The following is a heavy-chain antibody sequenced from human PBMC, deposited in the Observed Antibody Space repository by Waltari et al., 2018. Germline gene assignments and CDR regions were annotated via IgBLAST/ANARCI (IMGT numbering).Heavy chain of an antibody. CDR3: VRVVPANYFDY. CDR1: GYSISTGYY. D-gene: IGHD2-2*01. V-gene: IGHV4-38-2*01. J-gene: IGHJ4*02. Sequence: QVQLQESGPGLVKPSETLSLTCAVSGYSISTGYYWGWIRQPPGKGLEWIGSIYHSGASYSHPSLKIRVTISVDTSKNQFSLKLSSVTAADTAVYYCVRVVPANYFDYWGQGTLVTVSS. CDR2: IYHSGAS.